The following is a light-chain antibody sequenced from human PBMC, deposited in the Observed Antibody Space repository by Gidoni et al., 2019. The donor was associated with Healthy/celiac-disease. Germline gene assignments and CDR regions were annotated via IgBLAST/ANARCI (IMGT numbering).Light chain of an antibody. CDR2: EVS. V-gene: IGLV2-14*01. J-gene: IGLJ2*01. CDR3: SSYTSSSTLEVV. CDR1: SSDVGGYNY. Sequence: QSALTQPASVSASPGQSITISFTGTSSDVGGYNYVSWYQQHPGNAPKLMIYEVSTRPSAVPDRFSGATSGNTASLTISGLQDEDEAAYYCSSYTSSSTLEVVFGGGTKLTVL.